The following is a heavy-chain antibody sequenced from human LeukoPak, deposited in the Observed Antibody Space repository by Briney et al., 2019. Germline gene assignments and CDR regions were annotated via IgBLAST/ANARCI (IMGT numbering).Heavy chain of an antibody. CDR2: IHSDGTSR. CDR1: GFTFNYYW. CDR3: ARGGSGCFDL. Sequence: GGSLRLSCAASGFTFNYYWMHWVRQAPGKGLVWVARIHSDGTSRTYADSVKGRFSISRDNAKNTVDLQMNCLRVEDTAVYYCARGGSGCFDLWGRGTLVTVSS. V-gene: IGHV3-74*01. D-gene: IGHD3-10*01. J-gene: IGHJ2*01.